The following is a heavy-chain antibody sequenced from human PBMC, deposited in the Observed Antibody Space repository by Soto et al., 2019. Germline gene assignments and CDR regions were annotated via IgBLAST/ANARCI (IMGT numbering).Heavy chain of an antibody. CDR2: IYSGGST. J-gene: IGHJ5*02. V-gene: IGHV3-66*01. CDR1: EFIVSSHY. D-gene: IGHD6-6*01. Sequence: EVQLVESGGGLVQPGGSLRLSCAASEFIVSSHYMSWVRQAPGKGLEWVPLIYSGGSTYYADSVKGRFTISRDNSNNTVYLQMNKLRAEDTAVYYCMNRPRAWGQGTLVTVSS. CDR3: MNRPRA.